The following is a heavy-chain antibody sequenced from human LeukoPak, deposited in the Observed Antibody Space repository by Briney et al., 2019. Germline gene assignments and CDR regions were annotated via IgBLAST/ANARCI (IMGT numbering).Heavy chain of an antibody. D-gene: IGHD3-22*01. J-gene: IGHJ4*02. CDR3: AKGSDSSGYYATFDY. CDR1: GFXFDDYT. Sequence: PGGSLRLSCAASGFXFDDYTIHWVRQAPGKGLEWVSLISWDGGSTYYADSVKGRFTISRDNSKNSLYLQMNSLRTEDTALYYCAKGSDSSGYYATFDYWGQGTLVTVSS. V-gene: IGHV3-43*01. CDR2: ISWDGGST.